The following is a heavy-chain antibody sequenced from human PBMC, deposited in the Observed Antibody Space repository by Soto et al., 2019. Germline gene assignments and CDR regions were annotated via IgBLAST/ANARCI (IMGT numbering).Heavy chain of an antibody. D-gene: IGHD3-10*01. Sequence: QVQLVQSGAEVKKPGSSVKVSCNASGGTFSSYAISWVRQAPGQGLEWMGGIIPIFGTANYAQKFQGRVTITEDESTSTAYMELSSLRSEDTALYYCARDLGDYYGSGSSLDYWGQGTLVTVSS. CDR1: GGTFSSYA. CDR3: ARDLGDYYGSGSSLDY. V-gene: IGHV1-69*01. CDR2: IIPIFGTA. J-gene: IGHJ4*02.